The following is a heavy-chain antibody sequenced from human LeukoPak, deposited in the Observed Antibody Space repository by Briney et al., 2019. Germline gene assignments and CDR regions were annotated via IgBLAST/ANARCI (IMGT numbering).Heavy chain of an antibody. Sequence: GASLRLSCAASGFGVSSNYVSWVCQAPGKGLEWVSVIYTGGTTHYAPSVMGRFTISRDDSQNTVHLHMSGLRDEDTALYYWAREGHFQSFDYWGQGTLVAVSS. CDR3: AREGHFQSFDY. V-gene: IGHV3-53*01. J-gene: IGHJ4*02. CDR1: GFGVSSNY. CDR2: IYTGGTT.